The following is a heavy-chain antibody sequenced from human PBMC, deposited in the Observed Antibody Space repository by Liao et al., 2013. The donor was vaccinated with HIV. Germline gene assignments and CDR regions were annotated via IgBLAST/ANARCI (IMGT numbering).Heavy chain of an antibody. J-gene: IGHJ4*02. CDR3: ARTDSWELPLWDS. CDR1: GGSIASSSYY. Sequence: QLQLQESGPGLVKPSETLSLTCTVSGGSIASSSYYWGWIRQPPGKGLEWIGSVYYSGTTFYNPSLKSRVTISVDTSKNQFSLKLRSVTAADTAVYYCARTDSWELPLWDSWGQGTLVTVSS. CDR2: VYYSGTT. V-gene: IGHV4-39*07. D-gene: IGHD1-26*01.